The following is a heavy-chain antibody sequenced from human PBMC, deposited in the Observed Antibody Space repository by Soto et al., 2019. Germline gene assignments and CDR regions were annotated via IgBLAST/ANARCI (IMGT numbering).Heavy chain of an antibody. D-gene: IGHD1-26*01. CDR2: MSSDGSKI. CDR3: AKDEGVGGTMGLFDY. J-gene: IGHJ4*02. V-gene: IGHV3-30*18. Sequence: QVQLVESGGGAVQPGGSLRLSCVASGFDFTYYAMHWVRQAPGKGLESVAVMSSDGSKIHHTDSVKGRFTISRDNSKNTLYLQINSLRKEDTAVYFCAKDEGVGGTMGLFDYWGQGTLVSVSS. CDR1: GFDFTYYA.